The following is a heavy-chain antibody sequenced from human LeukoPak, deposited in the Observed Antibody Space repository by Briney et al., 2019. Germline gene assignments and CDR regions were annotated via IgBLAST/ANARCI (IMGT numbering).Heavy chain of an antibody. CDR3: ARHAYFDTTGDYYCLDY. D-gene: IGHD3-22*01. J-gene: IGHJ4*02. CDR2: IYHSGYT. V-gene: IGHV4-38-2*01. Sequence: ASETLSLTCDVSGYSISSGYYWGWIRQPPGKGLEWIANIYHSGYTYYNPSLKSRVTISMDTSKNQFSLKLTSVTAADTAVYYCARHAYFDTTGDYYCLDYWGQGALVTVSS. CDR1: GYSISSGYY.